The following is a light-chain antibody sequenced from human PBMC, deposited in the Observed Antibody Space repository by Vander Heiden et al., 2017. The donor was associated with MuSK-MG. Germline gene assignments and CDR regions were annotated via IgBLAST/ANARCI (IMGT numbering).Light chain of an antibody. CDR1: ESINSW. CDR3: QQYNSYSRGT. J-gene: IGKJ1*01. Sequence: DIHMTQSPSTLSASVGDRVTITCRASESINSWLAWYQQKPGQAPKVLIYKASSLESGVPSRFSGSGSGTEFTLTISSLQPDDFATYYCQQYNSYSRGTFGQGTKVEIK. V-gene: IGKV1-5*03. CDR2: KAS.